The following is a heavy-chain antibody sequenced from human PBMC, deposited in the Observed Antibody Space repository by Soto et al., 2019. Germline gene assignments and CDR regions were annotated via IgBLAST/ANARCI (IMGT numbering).Heavy chain of an antibody. D-gene: IGHD6-13*01. Sequence: PSETLSLTCTVSCGSIISYYWSWIRQPPGKGLEWIGYIYYSGSTNYNPSLKSRVTISETSKNQFSLKLSSVTAADTAVYYCARVRSSSWYDNDWFDPWGQGTLVTVSS. CDR3: ARVRSSSWYDNDWFDP. CDR2: IYYSGST. J-gene: IGHJ5*02. V-gene: IGHV4-59*01. CDR1: CGSIISYY.